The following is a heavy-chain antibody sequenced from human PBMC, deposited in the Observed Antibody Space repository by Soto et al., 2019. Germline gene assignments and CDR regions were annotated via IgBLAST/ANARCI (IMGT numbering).Heavy chain of an antibody. CDR1: GGSTSSASYY. CDR3: ARAKAPLYSSSWYWFDP. CDR2: IYYSGST. Sequence: SETLSLTCTVSGGSTSSASYYWSWIRQPPGKGLEWIGYIYYSGSTNYNPSLKSRVTISVDTSKNQFSLKLSSVTAADTAVYYCARAKAPLYSSSWYWFDPWGQGTLVTVSS. D-gene: IGHD6-13*01. J-gene: IGHJ5*02. V-gene: IGHV4-61*01.